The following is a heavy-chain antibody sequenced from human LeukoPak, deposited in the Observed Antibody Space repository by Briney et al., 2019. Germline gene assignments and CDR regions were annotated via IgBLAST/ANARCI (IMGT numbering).Heavy chain of an antibody. Sequence: AGGSLRLSCAASGFTFSNYAMSWVRQAPGKGLVWVSRINSDGSSTSYADSVKGRFTISRDNAKNTLHLQMNSLRAEDTAVYYCASGYSGFCWGQGTLVTVSS. D-gene: IGHD5-12*01. J-gene: IGHJ4*02. V-gene: IGHV3-74*01. CDR1: GFTFSNYA. CDR3: ASGYSGFC. CDR2: INSDGSST.